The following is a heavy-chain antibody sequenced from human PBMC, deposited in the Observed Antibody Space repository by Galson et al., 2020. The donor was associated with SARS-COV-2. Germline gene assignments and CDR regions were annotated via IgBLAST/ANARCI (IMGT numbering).Heavy chain of an antibody. CDR1: GFTFSDYY. V-gene: IGHV3-11*03. CDR3: ARSGIMITFGGVIVNSAFDI. D-gene: IGHD3-16*02. CDR2: ISSSSSYT. Sequence: GGSLRLSCAASGFTFSDYYMSWIRQAPGKGLEWVSYISSSSSYTNYADSVKGRFTISRDNAKNSLYLQMNSLRAEDTAVYYCARSGIMITFGGVIVNSAFDIWGQGTMVTVSS. J-gene: IGHJ3*02.